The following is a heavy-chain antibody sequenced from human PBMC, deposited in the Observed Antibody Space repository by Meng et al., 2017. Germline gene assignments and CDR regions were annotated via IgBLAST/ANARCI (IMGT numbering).Heavy chain of an antibody. CDR1: GYTFTSYG. CDR2: ISAYNGNT. V-gene: IGHV1-18*01. CDR3: ARGQPTAEDGRGYADY. J-gene: IGHJ4*02. Sequence: VQPGDCGAEAKKPGASVKVSCQASGYTFTSYGISWVRQAPGQGLEWTGWISAYNGNTNYAQKLQGRVTMTTDTSTSTAYMELRSLRSDDTGVYYCARGQPTAEDGRGYADYWGQGTLVTASS. D-gene: IGHD6-13*01.